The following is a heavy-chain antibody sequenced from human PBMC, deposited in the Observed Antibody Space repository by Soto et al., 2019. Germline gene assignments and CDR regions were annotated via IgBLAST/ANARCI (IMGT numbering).Heavy chain of an antibody. J-gene: IGHJ4*02. V-gene: IGHV1-3*01. CDR2: INADNGNT. D-gene: IGHD6-13*01. CDR1: GYTFTSYA. CDR3: ARVTAAAAPGDY. Sequence: ASVKVSCKASGYTFTSYAMHWVRQAPGQRLEWMGWINADNGNTKYSQKFQGRVTMTRDTSASTAYMELRSLRSEDTAVYYCARVTAAAAPGDYWGQGTLVTVSS.